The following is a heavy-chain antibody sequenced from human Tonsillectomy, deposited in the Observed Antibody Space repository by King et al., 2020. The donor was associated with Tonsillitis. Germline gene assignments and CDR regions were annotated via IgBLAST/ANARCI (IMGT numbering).Heavy chain of an antibody. CDR2: IIPILGIA. CDR3: ARDISRLGYCSGGSCYWGYYYGMDV. J-gene: IGHJ6*02. Sequence: QLVQSGAEVKKPGSSVKVSCKASGGTFSSYAISWVRQAPGQGLEWMGRIIPILGIANYAQKFQGRVTITADKSTSTAYMELSSLRSEDTAVYYCARDISRLGYCSGGSCYWGYYYGMDVWGQGTTVTASS. CDR1: GGTFSSYA. V-gene: IGHV1-69*09. D-gene: IGHD2-15*01.